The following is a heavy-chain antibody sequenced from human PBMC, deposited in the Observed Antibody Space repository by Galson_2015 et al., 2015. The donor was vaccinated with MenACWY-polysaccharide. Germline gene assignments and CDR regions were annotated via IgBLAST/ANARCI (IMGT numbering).Heavy chain of an antibody. CDR2: IHYSGST. CDR1: GGSISHSY. CDR3: ARANADFVFGY. V-gene: IGHV4-59*01. D-gene: IGHD1-1*01. J-gene: IGHJ4*02. Sequence: SETLSLTCTVSGGSISHSYWSWIRQPPGKGLEWIGYIHYSGSTNYNPSLKSRVTISLDTSRNQFSLELSSVTAADTAVYYCARANADFVFGYWGQGTLVTVSS.